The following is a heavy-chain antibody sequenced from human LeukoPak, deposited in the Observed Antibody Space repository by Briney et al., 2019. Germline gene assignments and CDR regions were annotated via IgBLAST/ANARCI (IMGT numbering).Heavy chain of an antibody. V-gene: IGHV1-2*02. CDR3: ARGEWVTAMAPMDY. J-gene: IGHJ4*02. CDR1: GYTFTGYY. CDR2: INPNSGGT. Sequence: GASVKVSCKASGYTFTGYYMHWVRQAPGQGLEWMGWINPNSGGTNYAQKFQGRVTMTRDTSISTAYMELSRLRSDDTAVYYCARGEWVTAMAPMDYWGQGTLVTVSS. D-gene: IGHD5-18*01.